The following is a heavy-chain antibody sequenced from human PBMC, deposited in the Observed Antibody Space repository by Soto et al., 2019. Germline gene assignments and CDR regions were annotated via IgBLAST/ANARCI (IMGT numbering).Heavy chain of an antibody. CDR3: ARDRVAVTGQYFDY. V-gene: IGHV3-11*05. CDR1: GFTFSAVY. CDR2: ISSSGTSA. D-gene: IGHD2-21*02. Sequence: QVQLEESGGGLVKPGGSLRLSCAASGFTFSAVYMSWIRQAPNKGLEYISYISSSGTSANYADSVKGRFTISRDNAKNSLYLQMNSLRDEDTAVYYCARDRVAVTGQYFDYWGQGALVTVSS. J-gene: IGHJ4*02.